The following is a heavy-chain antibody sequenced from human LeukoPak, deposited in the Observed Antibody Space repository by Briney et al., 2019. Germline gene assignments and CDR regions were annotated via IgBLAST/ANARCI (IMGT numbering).Heavy chain of an antibody. Sequence: PGGSLRLSCAASGFTFSSYWMSWVRQAPGKGLEWVANIKQDGSEKYYVDSVKGRFTISRDNAKNSLYLQMNSLRAEDTAVYCCARDREWELPADAFDIWGQGTMVTVSS. V-gene: IGHV3-7*01. J-gene: IGHJ3*02. CDR2: IKQDGSEK. CDR1: GFTFSSYW. D-gene: IGHD1-26*01. CDR3: ARDREWELPADAFDI.